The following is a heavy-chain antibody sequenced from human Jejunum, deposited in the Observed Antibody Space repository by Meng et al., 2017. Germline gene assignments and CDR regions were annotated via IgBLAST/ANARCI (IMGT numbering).Heavy chain of an antibody. J-gene: IGHJ4*02. CDR1: GGSISSTNG. D-gene: IGHD6-19*01. V-gene: IGHV4-4*02. Sequence: QGQLQESGLGLVKPSGTLSLTCAVSGGSISSTNGWSWVRQPPGKGPEWIGDVFHTGSSNYSPSLRSRVTISVDKSKNQFSLNLSSVTAADTAVYFCARRGGAYSTGHFPHFDDWGQGTLVTVSS. CDR2: VFHTGSS. CDR3: ARRGGAYSTGHFPHFDD.